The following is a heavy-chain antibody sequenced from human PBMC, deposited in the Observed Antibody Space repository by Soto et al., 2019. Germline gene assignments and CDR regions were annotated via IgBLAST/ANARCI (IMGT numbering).Heavy chain of an antibody. V-gene: IGHV4-30-2*01. CDR2: IYHSGST. J-gene: IGHJ4*02. CDR1: GGSISSGGYS. CDR3: ARAASLCSGGSCYLDRFDY. Sequence: PSETLSLTCAVSGGSISSGGYSWSWIWQPPGKGLEWIGYIYHSGSTYYNPSLKSRVTISVDRSKNQFSLKLSSVTAADTAVYYCARAASLCSGGSCYLDRFDYWGQGTLVTVS. D-gene: IGHD2-15*01.